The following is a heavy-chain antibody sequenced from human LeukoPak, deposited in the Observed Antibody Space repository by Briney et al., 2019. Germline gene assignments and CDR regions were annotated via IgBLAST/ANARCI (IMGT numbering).Heavy chain of an antibody. CDR2: IYYSGST. CDR3: ARNAGSGWYPDYYYYMDV. V-gene: IGHV4-39*01. CDR1: GGSISSSSYY. J-gene: IGHJ6*03. D-gene: IGHD6-19*01. Sequence: SETLSLTCTVSGGSISSSSYYWGWIRQPPGKGLEWIGSIYYSGSTYYNPSLKSRVTISVDTSKNQFSLKLSSVTAADTAVYYCARNAGSGWYPDYYYYMDVWGKGTTVTISS.